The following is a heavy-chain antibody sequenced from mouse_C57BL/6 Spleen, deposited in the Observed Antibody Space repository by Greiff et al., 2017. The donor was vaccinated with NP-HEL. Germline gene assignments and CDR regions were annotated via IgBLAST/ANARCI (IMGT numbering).Heavy chain of an antibody. D-gene: IGHD1-1*01. V-gene: IGHV1-77*01. CDR1: GYTFTDYY. CDR3: ARGAMYYDGFYAMDY. J-gene: IGHJ4*01. Sequence: QVHVKQSGAELVKPGASVKISCKASGYTFTDYYINWVKQRPGQGLEWIGKIGPGSGSTYYNEKFKGKATLTADKSSSTAYMQLSSLTSEDSAVYFGARGAMYYDGFYAMDYWGQGTSVTVSS. CDR2: IGPGSGST.